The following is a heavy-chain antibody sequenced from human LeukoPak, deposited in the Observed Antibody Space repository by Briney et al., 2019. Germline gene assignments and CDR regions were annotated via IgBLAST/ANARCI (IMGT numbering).Heavy chain of an antibody. D-gene: IGHD2-2*02. CDR1: GGSFSGYY. CDR3: AGGYRIRYYMDV. CDR2: INHSGST. Sequence: SETLSLTCAVYGGSFSGYYWSWIRQPPGKGLEWIGEINHSGSTNYNPSLKSRVTISVDTSKNQFSLKLSSVTAADTAVYYCAGGYRIRYYMDVWGKGTTVTVSS. J-gene: IGHJ6*03. V-gene: IGHV4-34*01.